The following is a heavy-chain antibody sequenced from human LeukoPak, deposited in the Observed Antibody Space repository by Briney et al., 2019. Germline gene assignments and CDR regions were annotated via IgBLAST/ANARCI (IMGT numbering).Heavy chain of an antibody. J-gene: IGHJ5*02. V-gene: IGHV3-23*01. Sequence: GGSLRLSCAASGFTFSSYAMSWVRQAPGKGLEWVSGISGSGGSTYYADSVKGRFTISIDSFKNTLYLQMNSLRAEDTAVYYCAKMPLGYCSGGSCYVVWFDPWGQGTLVTVSS. CDR3: AKMPLGYCSGGSCYVVWFDP. D-gene: IGHD2-15*01. CDR1: GFTFSSYA. CDR2: ISGSGGST.